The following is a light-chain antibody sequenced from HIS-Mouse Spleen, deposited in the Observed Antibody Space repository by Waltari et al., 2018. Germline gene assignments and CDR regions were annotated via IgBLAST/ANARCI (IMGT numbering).Light chain of an antibody. V-gene: IGLV3-10*01. CDR2: EDS. Sequence: SYELTQPPSVSVSPGQTARITCAGDALPKKYAHWYQQKSGQAPVRVIYEDSKRPSGIPERFSGSSSGTMATFTISGAQVEDEADYYCYSTDSSGNHRVFGGGTKLTVL. J-gene: IGLJ3*02. CDR3: YSTDSSGNHRV. CDR1: ALPKKY.